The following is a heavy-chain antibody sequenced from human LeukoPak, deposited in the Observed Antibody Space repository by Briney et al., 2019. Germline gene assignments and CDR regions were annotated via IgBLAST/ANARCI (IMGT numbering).Heavy chain of an antibody. CDR2: IADGGST. Sequence: ETLSLACTVSGDSVSIYYGSWIRQPPGKGLECSGYIADGGSTDYNPPLKSGFTISVDPSKNQSSLKMSSVTAADPAVYCCARGLGLPEVTEYYFAYWGQGNLVSVS. V-gene: IGHV4-59*08. D-gene: IGHD2-21*02. J-gene: IGHJ4*02. CDR3: ARGLGLPEVTEYYFAY. CDR1: GDSVSIYY.